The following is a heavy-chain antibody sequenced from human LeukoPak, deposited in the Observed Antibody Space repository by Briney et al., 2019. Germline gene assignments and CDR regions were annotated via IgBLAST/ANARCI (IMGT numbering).Heavy chain of an antibody. CDR3: ARDDSSGYSFLGY. D-gene: IGHD3-22*01. CDR2: IIPIFGTA. CDR1: GGTFSSYA. J-gene: IGHJ4*02. Sequence: GSSVKVSCKASGGTFSSYAIGWVRQAPGQGLEWMGGIIPIFGTANYAQKFQGRVTITADESTSTAYMELSSLRSEDTAVYYCARDDSSGYSFLGYWGQGTLVTVSS. V-gene: IGHV1-69*01.